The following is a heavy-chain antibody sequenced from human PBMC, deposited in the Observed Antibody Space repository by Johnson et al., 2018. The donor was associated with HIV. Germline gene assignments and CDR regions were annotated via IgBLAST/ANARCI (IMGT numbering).Heavy chain of an antibody. CDR1: GFTFSSYA. Sequence: QVQLVESGGGLVQPGGSLRLSCAASGFTFSSYAMHWVRQAPGKGLEWVAVISYDGSNKFYADSLKGRFTVSRDISKNTLYLQINGLSAEDTAVYYCARDRRVAAITYAFDFWGQGTMVTVSS. V-gene: IGHV3-30*04. CDR2: ISYDGSNK. D-gene: IGHD6-13*01. J-gene: IGHJ3*01. CDR3: ARDRRVAAITYAFDF.